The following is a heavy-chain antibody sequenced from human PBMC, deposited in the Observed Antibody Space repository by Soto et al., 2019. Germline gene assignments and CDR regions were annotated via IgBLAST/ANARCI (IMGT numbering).Heavy chain of an antibody. D-gene: IGHD3-16*01. CDR1: GGSISSGGYY. V-gene: IGHV4-30-4*01. J-gene: IGHJ4*02. CDR2: IYYSGST. Sequence: SETLSLTCTVSGGSISSGGYYWSWIRQPPGKGLEWIGYIYYSGSTYYNPSLKSRVTISLDTSNTQFSLRLTSVTAADTAVYFCARALRPVEHVDYWGQGTLVTVSS. CDR3: ARALRPVEHVDY.